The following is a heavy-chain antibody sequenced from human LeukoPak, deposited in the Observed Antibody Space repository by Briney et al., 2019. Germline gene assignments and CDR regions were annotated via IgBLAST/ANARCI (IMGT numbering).Heavy chain of an antibody. CDR3: ARDVPDYGSGSYYNY. Sequence: SETLSLTCTVSGYSISSGYYWGWIRRPPGKGLEWIGSIYHSGSTYYNPSLKSRVTISVDTSKNQFSLKLSSVTAADTAVYYCARDVPDYGSGSYYNYWGQGTLVTVSS. CDR1: GYSISSGYY. CDR2: IYHSGST. D-gene: IGHD3-10*01. J-gene: IGHJ4*02. V-gene: IGHV4-38-2*02.